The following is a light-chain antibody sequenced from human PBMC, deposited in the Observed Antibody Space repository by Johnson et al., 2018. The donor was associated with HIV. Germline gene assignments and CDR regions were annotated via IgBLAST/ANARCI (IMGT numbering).Light chain of an antibody. CDR1: SSNIGNNF. CDR3: GTWESSQSASV. CDR2: ENN. J-gene: IGLJ1*01. Sequence: QSVLTQPPSVSAAPGQKVTISCSGSSSNIGNNFISWYQQLPGSAPKLLIYENNNRPSGIPDRFSGSKSGTSATLCITGLQTGDEADYYFGTWESSQSASVFGTGTKVTVL. V-gene: IGLV1-51*02.